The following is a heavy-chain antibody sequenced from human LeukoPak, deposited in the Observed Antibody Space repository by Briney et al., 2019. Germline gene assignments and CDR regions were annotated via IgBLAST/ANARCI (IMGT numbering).Heavy chain of an antibody. V-gene: IGHV4-39*07. CDR3: ARGRASKLRYFDWPLKAGYNWFDP. D-gene: IGHD3-9*01. CDR1: GGSISSSSYY. CDR2: INHSGST. J-gene: IGHJ5*02. Sequence: SETLSLTCTVSGGSISSSSYYWGWIRQPPGKGLEWIGEINHSGSTNYNPSLKSRVTISVDTSKNQFSLKLSSVTAADTAVYYCARGRASKLRYFDWPLKAGYNWFDPWGQGTLVTVSS.